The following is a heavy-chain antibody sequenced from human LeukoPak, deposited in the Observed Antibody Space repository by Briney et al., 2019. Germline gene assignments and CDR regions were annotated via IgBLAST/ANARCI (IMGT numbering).Heavy chain of an antibody. J-gene: IGHJ4*02. V-gene: IGHV4-34*01. CDR2: INHSGSS. Sequence: SETLSLTCAVYGGSFSGYYWSWIRQPPGKGLEWIGEINHSGSSNYNPSLKSRVTISVDTSKNQFSLKLRSVTAADTAVYHCARAETYSSGWYDPFFDYWGQGTLVTVST. CDR1: GGSFSGYY. CDR3: ARAETYSSGWYDPFFDY. D-gene: IGHD6-19*01.